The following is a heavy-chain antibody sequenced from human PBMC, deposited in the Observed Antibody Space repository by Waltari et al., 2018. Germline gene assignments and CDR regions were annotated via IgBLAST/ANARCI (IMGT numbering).Heavy chain of an antibody. Sequence: EVQLVESGGDLVQPGGSLRLSCAASGFALGTYWMNWVRQAPGKGLEWVAAIRQDGIQTSYVYSVTGRFTISRDNAKNSLYLQINSLRAEDTAMYYCAREGRLLGCFDLWGRGTLVTVSS. J-gene: IGHJ2*01. CDR3: AREGRLLGCFDL. V-gene: IGHV3-7*01. CDR1: GFALGTYW. CDR2: IRQDGIQT. D-gene: IGHD3-10*01.